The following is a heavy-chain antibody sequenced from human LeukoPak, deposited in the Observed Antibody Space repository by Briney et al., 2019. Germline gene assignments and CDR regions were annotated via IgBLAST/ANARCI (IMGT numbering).Heavy chain of an antibody. J-gene: IGHJ3*01. Sequence: PGGSLRLSCAASGFTFSNNAMAWVRQAPGKGLEWVSGILGRGGSTYYADAVKGRFTISRDNCKNTLYLQMNTLRAEDTAVYYCVKSWDAFDFWGQGTMVTVSS. CDR2: ILGRGGST. CDR1: GFTFSNNA. V-gene: IGHV3-23*01. CDR3: VKSWDAFDF. D-gene: IGHD3-10*01.